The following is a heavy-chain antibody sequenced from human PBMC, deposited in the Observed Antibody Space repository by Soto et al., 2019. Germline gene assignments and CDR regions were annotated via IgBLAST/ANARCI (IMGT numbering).Heavy chain of an antibody. V-gene: IGHV3-7*01. CDR2: IKQDGSEK. J-gene: IGHJ4*02. CDR3: ARDPLVGGYYRLDY. CDR1: GFTFSSYW. D-gene: IGHD3-3*01. Sequence: EVQLVESGGGLVQPGGSLRLSCAASGFTFSSYWMSWVRQAPGKGLEWVANIKQDGSEKYYVDSVKGRFIISRDNAKNSLYLQMNSLRAEDTAVYYCARDPLVGGYYRLDYWGQGTLVTVSS.